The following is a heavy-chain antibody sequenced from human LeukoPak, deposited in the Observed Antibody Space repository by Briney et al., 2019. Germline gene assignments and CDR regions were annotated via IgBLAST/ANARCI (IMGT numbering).Heavy chain of an antibody. J-gene: IGHJ4*02. CDR1: GGPHATTPYY. V-gene: IGHV4-39*06. D-gene: IGHD3-16*01. Sequence: SVTLSLTCTVSGGPHATTPYYWRWIRLPPGKALEWIGSISYSWSTYYNVSLLSRLTISVDPSNTHFVLHLTSLTAADTAVYFCARVRLGAPDEYWGQGTPVTVPS. CDR3: ARVRLGAPDEY. CDR2: ISYSWST.